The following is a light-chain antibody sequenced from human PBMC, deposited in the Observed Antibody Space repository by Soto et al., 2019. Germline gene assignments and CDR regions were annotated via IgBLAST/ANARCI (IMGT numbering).Light chain of an antibody. CDR1: QSISFY. J-gene: IGKJ5*01. CDR2: DAS. CDR3: QQRSNWPT. V-gene: IGKV3-11*01. Sequence: EIVLTQSPATLSLSPGERATLSCRAGQSISFYLTWYQHKPGQAPRLLIYDASNRATGIPARLSGSGYGTDFTLTISSIEPADFAVYYCQQRSNWPTFGQGTRLEIK.